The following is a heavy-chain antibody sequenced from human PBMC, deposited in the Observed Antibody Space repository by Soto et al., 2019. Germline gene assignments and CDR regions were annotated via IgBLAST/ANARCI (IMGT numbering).Heavy chain of an antibody. CDR2: VSGSAINT. J-gene: IGHJ4*02. CDR1: GFTFSSYA. Sequence: EVQLLESGGDLVQPGGSLRLSCAASGFTFSSYAMSWVRQAPGKGLEWVSGVSGSAINTYYADSVKGRFTISRDNSKSTVYLQMNSLRAEDTAVYYCARGGRDSGGLSRWGQGTQVTVSS. V-gene: IGHV3-23*01. D-gene: IGHD1-26*01. CDR3: ARGGRDSGGLSR.